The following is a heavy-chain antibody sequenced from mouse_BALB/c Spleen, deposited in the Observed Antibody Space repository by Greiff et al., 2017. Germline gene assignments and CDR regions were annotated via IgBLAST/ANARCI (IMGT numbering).Heavy chain of an antibody. CDR1: GYTFTSYY. CDR3: TRSTAKGTWFAY. J-gene: IGHJ3*01. V-gene: IGHV1S81*02. CDR2: INPSNGGT. Sequence: QVHVKQSGAELVKPGASVKLSCKASGYTFTSYYMYWVKQRPGQGLEWIGEINPSNGGTNFNEKFKSKATLTVDKSSSTAYMQLSSLTSEDSAVYYCTRSTAKGTWFAYWGQGTLVTVSA. D-gene: IGHD1-2*01.